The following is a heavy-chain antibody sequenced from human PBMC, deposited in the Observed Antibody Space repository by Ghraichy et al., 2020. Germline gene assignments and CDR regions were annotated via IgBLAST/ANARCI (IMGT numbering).Heavy chain of an antibody. V-gene: IGHV1-45*02. CDR3: AGWNDGYFDY. J-gene: IGHJ4*02. CDR2: ITPFNGNT. CDR1: GYTFTYRY. D-gene: IGHD1-1*01. Sequence: SLKVSCKASGYTFTYRYLHWVRQAPGQALEWMGWITPFNGNTNYAQKFQDRVTITRDRSMSTAYMELSSLRSEDTAMYYCAGWNDGYFDYWGQGTLVTVSS.